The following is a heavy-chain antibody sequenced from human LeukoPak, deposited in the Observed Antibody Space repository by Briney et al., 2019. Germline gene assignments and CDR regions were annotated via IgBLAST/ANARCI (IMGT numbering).Heavy chain of an antibody. V-gene: IGHV4-4*02. D-gene: IGHD5-18*01. CDR3: ERKGYTYATFDY. Sequence: SETLSLTCAVSGDSISSHDWWSWVRPPPGKGVEVIGEIYHSGSTNYNPSLKSRVTISVDKSKNQFSLKLNSLTAGDTPVYYCERKGYTYATFDYWGLGTLVTVSS. J-gene: IGHJ4*02. CDR2: IYHSGST. CDR1: GDSISSHDW.